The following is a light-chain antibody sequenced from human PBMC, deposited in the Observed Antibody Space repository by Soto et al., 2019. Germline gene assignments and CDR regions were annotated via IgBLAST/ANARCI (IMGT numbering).Light chain of an antibody. V-gene: IGKV1-5*01. J-gene: IGKJ2*01. CDR3: QQYNSLMYP. CDR2: DAS. Sequence: DIQMTQSPSTLSASVGDRVTITCRASQSISSWLAWYQQKPGKAPKLLIYDASSLESGVPSRFSGSGSGTEFTLTISSLQPDDFATYYCQQYNSLMYPFGQGTKLEIK. CDR1: QSISSW.